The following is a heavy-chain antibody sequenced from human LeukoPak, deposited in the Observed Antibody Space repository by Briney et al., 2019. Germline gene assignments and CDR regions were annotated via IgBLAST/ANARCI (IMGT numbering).Heavy chain of an antibody. CDR1: GFTFSSNA. CDR3: ARGWDNNDSSGYSA. J-gene: IGHJ4*02. V-gene: IGHV3-30*04. D-gene: IGHD3-22*01. CDR2: TSYDERNK. Sequence: GGSLRLSCAAPGFTFSSNAMHWVRQAPGKGLEWVAATSYDERNKYYGDSVRGRFTISRDNSKNTLYLQMNSLRVEDTALYYCARGWDNNDSSGYSAWGQGTLVTVSS.